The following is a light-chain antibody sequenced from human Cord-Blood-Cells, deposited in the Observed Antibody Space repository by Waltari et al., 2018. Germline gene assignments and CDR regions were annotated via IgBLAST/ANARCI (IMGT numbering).Light chain of an antibody. CDR1: NIGSKS. V-gene: IGLV3-21*03. Sequence: SYVLTQPPSVSVAPGKTARITCGGNNIGSKSVHWYQQKPGQAPVLVVYDDRDRPSGIPARFSGSNSGNTATLTISRVEAGDEADYYCQVWDSSSDHPGVVFGGGTKLTVL. CDR3: QVWDSSSDHPGVV. CDR2: DDR. J-gene: IGLJ2*01.